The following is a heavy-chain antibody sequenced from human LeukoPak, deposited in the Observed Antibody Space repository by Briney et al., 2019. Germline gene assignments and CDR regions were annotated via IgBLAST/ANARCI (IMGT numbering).Heavy chain of an antibody. CDR2: RLYRGDT. CDR3: AKEPTGDKSFDS. J-gene: IGHJ4*02. CDR1: GASISRTTYY. D-gene: IGHD7-27*01. V-gene: IGHV4-39*07. Sequence: SETLSLTCTVSGASISRTTYYWGWFRQPPGKGLEWIGTRLYRGDTYYNPSLKGRVTISIDMSENQVSLKLSFVTAADTALYYCAKEPTGDKSFDSWGQGTLVTVSS.